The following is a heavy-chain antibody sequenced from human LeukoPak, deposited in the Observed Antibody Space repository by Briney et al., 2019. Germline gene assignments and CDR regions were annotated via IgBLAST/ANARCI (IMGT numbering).Heavy chain of an antibody. Sequence: PGKSLRLSCAASGFTFSSYGMHWVRQAPGKGLEWVAVIWYDGSNKYYADSVKGRSTISRDNSKNTLYLQMNSLRAEDTAVYYCAVVTAMARDYWGQGTLVTVSS. CDR3: AVVTAMARDY. J-gene: IGHJ4*02. CDR1: GFTFSSYG. V-gene: IGHV3-33*01. D-gene: IGHD5-18*01. CDR2: IWYDGSNK.